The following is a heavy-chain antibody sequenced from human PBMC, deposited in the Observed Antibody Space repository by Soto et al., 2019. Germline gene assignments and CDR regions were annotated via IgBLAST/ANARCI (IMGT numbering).Heavy chain of an antibody. CDR1: GNTFTGNF. CDR3: ARVLLHLGEVWDS. D-gene: IGHD3-10*01. Sequence: ASVKVSCKASGNTFTGNFMHWVRQAPGQGLEWLGVIFPGGSRTVYAQNFQGRLTMTRDTSASTVYMELSSLRSEDTAIYYCARVLLHLGEVWDSWGQGTQVPVSS. CDR2: IFPGGSRT. J-gene: IGHJ4*02. V-gene: IGHV1-46*01.